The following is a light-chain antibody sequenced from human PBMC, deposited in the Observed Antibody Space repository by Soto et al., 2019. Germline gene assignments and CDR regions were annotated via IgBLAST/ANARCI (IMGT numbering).Light chain of an antibody. J-gene: IGKJ5*01. CDR3: QQRDNWPLT. V-gene: IGKV3-11*01. CDR1: QTINRY. CDR2: DAS. Sequence: EIVLTQSPVTLSLSPGDGATPSCRASQTINRYLAWYQQKPSQSPRLLIYDASNRATGTPARCSGSGSGTDFTLAIISLEPEDFAVYYCQQRDNWPLTFGQGTRLEIK.